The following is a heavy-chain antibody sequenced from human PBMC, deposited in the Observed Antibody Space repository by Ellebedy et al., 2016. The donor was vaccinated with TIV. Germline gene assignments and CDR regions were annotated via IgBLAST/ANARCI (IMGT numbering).Heavy chain of an antibody. Sequence: AASVKVSCKASGYTFTDYYMHWVRQAPGEGLEWLAWININSGGTNSAHNFQGRVTLTRDTSISTAYMELSSLTSDDTAVYYCARTQLGVAYDYWGQGTLVTVSS. D-gene: IGHD1-1*01. CDR3: ARTQLGVAYDY. J-gene: IGHJ4*02. V-gene: IGHV1-2*02. CDR2: ININSGGT. CDR1: GYTFTDYY.